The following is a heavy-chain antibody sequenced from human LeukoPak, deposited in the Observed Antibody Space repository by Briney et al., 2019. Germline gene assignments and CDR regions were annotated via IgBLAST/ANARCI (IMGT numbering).Heavy chain of an antibody. CDR2: INPNSGGT. Sequence: ASVKVSCKAYGYTFTGYYMHWVRQAPGQGLEWMGWINPNSGGTNYAQRFQGRVTMTRDTSISTAYMELSRLRSDDTAVYYCARTIAAAEGEFDYWGQGTLVTVSS. J-gene: IGHJ4*02. CDR1: GYTFTGYY. CDR3: ARTIAAAEGEFDY. D-gene: IGHD6-13*01. V-gene: IGHV1-2*02.